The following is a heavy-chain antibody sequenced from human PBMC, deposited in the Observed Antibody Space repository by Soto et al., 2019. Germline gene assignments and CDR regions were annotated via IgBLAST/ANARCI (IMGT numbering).Heavy chain of an antibody. Sequence: QVQLQQWGAGLLKPSETLSLTCAVYGGSFSGYYWTWIRQPPGTGLAWIGEINHSGSTNYNPSLKSRVTISVDTYKTQFSLKLTSVTAADTAVYYCARDKITGLFDYWGQGTLVTVSS. CDR1: GGSFSGYY. CDR2: INHSGST. CDR3: ARDKITGLFDY. V-gene: IGHV4-34*01. D-gene: IGHD2-8*02. J-gene: IGHJ4*02.